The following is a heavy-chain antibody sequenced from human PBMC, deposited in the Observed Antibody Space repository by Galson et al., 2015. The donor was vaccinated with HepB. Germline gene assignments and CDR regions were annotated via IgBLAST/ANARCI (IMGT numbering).Heavy chain of an antibody. J-gene: IGHJ5*02. V-gene: IGHV1-18*04. D-gene: IGHD2-15*01. CDR2: ISAYNGNT. CDR1: GYTFTSYG. CDR3: AREGLLGYCSGGSCYSWGWFDP. Sequence: SVKVSCKASGYTFTSYGISWVRQAPGQGLEWMGWISAYNGNTNYAQKLQGRVTMTTDTSTSTACMELRSLRSDDTAVYYCAREGLLGYCSGGSCYSWGWFDPWGQGTLVTVSS.